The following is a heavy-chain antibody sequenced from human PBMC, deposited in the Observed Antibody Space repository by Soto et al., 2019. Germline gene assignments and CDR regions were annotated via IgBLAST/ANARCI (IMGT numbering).Heavy chain of an antibody. D-gene: IGHD6-6*01. CDR2: IYYSGST. J-gene: IGHJ6*03. CDR3: ARRGGSSSSFFDYYYYYMDV. CDR1: GGSISSYY. Sequence: TSETLCLTCTVSGGSISSYYWSWIRQPPGKGLEWIGYIYYSGSTNYNPSLKSRVTISVDTSKNQFSLKLSSVTAADTAVYYCARRGGSSSSFFDYYYYYMDVWGKGTTVTVSS. V-gene: IGHV4-59*08.